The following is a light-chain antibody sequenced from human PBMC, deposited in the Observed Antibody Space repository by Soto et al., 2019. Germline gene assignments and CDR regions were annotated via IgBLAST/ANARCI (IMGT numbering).Light chain of an antibody. CDR2: GAS. J-gene: IGKJ2*01. CDR1: QSISRN. V-gene: IGKV3-15*01. Sequence: EIVMTQSPATLSVSPGERATLSCRASQSISRNLAWYHQKPGRAPRLLIFGASTTASGVPGRFSGSGSGTEFTLTISSLQSEDFAVYYCQQYNDWPPTYTFGQGTKLEIK. CDR3: QQYNDWPPTYT.